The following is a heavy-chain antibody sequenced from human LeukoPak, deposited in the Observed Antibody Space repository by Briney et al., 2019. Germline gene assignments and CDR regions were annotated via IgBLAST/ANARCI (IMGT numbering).Heavy chain of an antibody. CDR3: ARGGYIAAAGFDY. J-gene: IGHJ4*02. CDR2: IYYSGST. V-gene: IGHV4-31*03. Sequence: PSETLSLTCTVSGGSISSGGYYWSWIRQHPGKGLEWIGYIYYSGSTYYNPSLKSRVTISVDTSKNQFSLKLSSVTAADTAVYYCARGGYIAAAGFDYWGQGTLVTVSS. D-gene: IGHD6-13*01. CDR1: GGSISSGGYY.